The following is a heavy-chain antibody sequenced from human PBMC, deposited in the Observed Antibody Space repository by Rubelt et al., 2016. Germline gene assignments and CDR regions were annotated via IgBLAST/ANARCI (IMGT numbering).Heavy chain of an antibody. CDR2: ISYDGSNK. D-gene: IGHD3-9*01. CDR3: AKDLKDQFDWLRRYYYYYGMDV. V-gene: IGHV3-30*18. CDR1: GFTFSSYG. Sequence: QVQLVESGGGVVQPGRSLRLSCAASGFTFSSYGMHWVRQAPGKGLEWVAVISYDGSNKYYADSVKGRFTISRDNSKNTLYLQMNSLRAEDTAVYYCAKDLKDQFDWLRRYYYYYGMDVWGQGTTVTVSS. J-gene: IGHJ6*02.